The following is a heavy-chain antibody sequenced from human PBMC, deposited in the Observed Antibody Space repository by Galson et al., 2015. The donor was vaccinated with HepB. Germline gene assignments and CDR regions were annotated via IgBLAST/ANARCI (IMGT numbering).Heavy chain of an antibody. CDR1: GYTLPRLS. Sequence: SVKVSCKVSGYTLPRLSMHWVRQAPGKGLEWMGGFDPEDAETISAQKFQGRVTMTEDTSTDTAYMELGSLRSEDTAVYYCATLIREWELPYYFDYWGQGTLVTVSS. CDR3: ATLIREWELPYYFDY. V-gene: IGHV1-24*01. CDR2: FDPEDAET. D-gene: IGHD1-26*01. J-gene: IGHJ4*02.